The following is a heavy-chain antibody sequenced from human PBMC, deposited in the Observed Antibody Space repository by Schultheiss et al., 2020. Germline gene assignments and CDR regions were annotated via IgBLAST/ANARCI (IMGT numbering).Heavy chain of an antibody. CDR1: GGSISSSSYY. Sequence: SETLSLTCTVSGGSISSSSYYWSWIRQPPGKGLEWIGYIHHSGSTNYNPSLKSRVTISVDTSKNQFSLKLSSVTAADTAVYYCARSGYIYEPGSWPSDYGMDVWGQGTTVTVSS. CDR3: ARSGYIYEPGSWPSDYGMDV. V-gene: IGHV4-61*01. D-gene: IGHD3-10*01. CDR2: IHHSGST. J-gene: IGHJ6*02.